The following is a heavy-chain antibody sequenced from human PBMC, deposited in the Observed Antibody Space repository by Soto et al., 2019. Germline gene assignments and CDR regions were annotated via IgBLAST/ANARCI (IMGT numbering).Heavy chain of an antibody. V-gene: IGHV4-31*03. J-gene: IGHJ4*02. CDR2: IYYSGTT. CDR1: GGSISSEGYY. CDR3: ARGRGYSYGPYYFDY. Sequence: SETLSLTCTVSGGSISSEGYYWSWFRQLPGKGLEWIGDIYYSGTTYHNPSLRSRLTISGDASRNQFSLKLSSVTDADTALYYCARGRGYSYGPYYFDYWGQGTLVTVSS. D-gene: IGHD5-18*01.